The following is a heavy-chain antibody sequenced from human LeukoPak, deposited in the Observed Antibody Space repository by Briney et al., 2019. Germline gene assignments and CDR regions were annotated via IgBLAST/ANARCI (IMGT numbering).Heavy chain of an antibody. D-gene: IGHD6-25*01. CDR1: GGSISSSNW. CDR3: ASSGYVGYYYMDV. CDR2: IYHSGST. J-gene: IGHJ6*03. V-gene: IGHV4-4*02. Sequence: PSGTLSLTCAVSGGSISSSNWWSWVRQPPGKGLEWIGEIYHSGSTNYNPSLKSRVTISVDKSKNQFSLKLSSVTAADTAVYYCASSGYVGYYYMDVWGKGTTVTISS.